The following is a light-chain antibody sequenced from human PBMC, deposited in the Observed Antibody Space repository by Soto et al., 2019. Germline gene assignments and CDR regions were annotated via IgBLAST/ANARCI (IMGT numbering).Light chain of an antibody. CDR3: CSYAGCSVV. V-gene: IGLV2-11*01. CDR2: DVS. CDR1: SSDVGGYNY. J-gene: IGLJ2*01. Sequence: QSALTQPRSVSGSPGQSVTISCTGTSSDVGGYNYVSWYQQHPGKAPKLMIYDVSKRPSGVPDRFSGSKSGNTASLTISGLQAEDEADYYCCSYAGCSVVFGGGTKLTVL.